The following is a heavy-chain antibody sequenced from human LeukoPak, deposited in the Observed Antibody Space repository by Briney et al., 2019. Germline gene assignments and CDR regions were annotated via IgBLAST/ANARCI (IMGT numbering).Heavy chain of an antibody. Sequence: SETLSLTCTVSGGSISSYYWSWIRQPPGKGLEWIGYIYYSGSTNYNPSLKSRVTISVDTSKNQFSLKLSSVTAADTAVYYCARVVGGSYYNWFDPWGQGTLVTVSS. CDR2: IYYSGST. J-gene: IGHJ5*02. V-gene: IGHV4-59*01. D-gene: IGHD1-26*01. CDR3: ARVVGGSYYNWFDP. CDR1: GGSISSYY.